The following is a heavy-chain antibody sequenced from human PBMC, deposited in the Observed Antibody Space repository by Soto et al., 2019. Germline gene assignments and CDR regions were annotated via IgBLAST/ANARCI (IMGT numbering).Heavy chain of an antibody. CDR2: IYHSGST. V-gene: IGHV4-30-2*01. CDR3: AKLAVTNNFDY. J-gene: IGHJ4*02. CDR1: GGSISSGGYS. Sequence: SETLSLTCAVSGGSISSGGYSWSWIRQPPGKGLEWIGYIYHSGSTYYNPSLKSRVTISVDRSKNQFSLKLSSVTAADTAVYYSAKLAVTNNFDYWGQGTLLTVSS. D-gene: IGHD6-19*01.